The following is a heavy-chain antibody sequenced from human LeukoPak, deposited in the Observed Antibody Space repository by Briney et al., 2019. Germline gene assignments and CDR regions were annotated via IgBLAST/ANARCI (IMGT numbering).Heavy chain of an antibody. CDR2: ISSSSSTI. D-gene: IGHD3-10*01. Sequence: GGSLRLSCAASGFTFSNEMNWVRQAPGKGLGWVSYISSSSSTIYYADSVRGRFTISRDNAKNSLYLQMNSLRAEDTALYYCARYTRGLGYMDVWGKGTTVTVSS. J-gene: IGHJ6*03. CDR3: ARYTRGLGYMDV. V-gene: IGHV3-48*01. CDR1: GFTFSNE.